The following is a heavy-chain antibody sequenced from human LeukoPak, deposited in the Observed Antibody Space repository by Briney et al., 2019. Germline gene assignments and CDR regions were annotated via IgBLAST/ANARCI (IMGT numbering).Heavy chain of an antibody. D-gene: IGHD3-22*01. V-gene: IGHV3-30-3*01. CDR2: ISYDGSNK. J-gene: IGHJ4*02. Sequence: GGSLRLSCAASGFTFSSYAMHWVRQAPGKGLEWVAVISYDGSNKYYADSVKGRFTISRDNSKNTLYLQMNSLRAEDTAVYYCAREQWFRWEYWGQGILVTVSS. CDR3: AREQWFRWEY. CDR1: GFTFSSYA.